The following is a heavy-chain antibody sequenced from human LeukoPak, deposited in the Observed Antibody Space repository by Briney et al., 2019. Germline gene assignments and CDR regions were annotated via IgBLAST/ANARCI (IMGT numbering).Heavy chain of an antibody. J-gene: IGHJ5*02. Sequence: ASVKVSCKASGYTFTSYYMHWVRQAPGQGLEWIGLINPSGGSTSYAQKFQGRVTMTRDMSTSTVYMELSSLRSEDTAVYYCARSRIQLWFSLRAGKYNWFDPWGQGTLVTVSS. CDR1: GYTFTSYY. CDR2: INPSGGST. D-gene: IGHD5-18*01. V-gene: IGHV1-46*01. CDR3: ARSRIQLWFSLRAGKYNWFDP.